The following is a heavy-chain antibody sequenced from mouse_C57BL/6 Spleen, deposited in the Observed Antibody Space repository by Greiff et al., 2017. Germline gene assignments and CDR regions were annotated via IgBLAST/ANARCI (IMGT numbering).Heavy chain of an antibody. D-gene: IGHD1-1*01. Sequence: VQLQQSGPELVKPGDSVKISCKASGYSFTGYFMNWVMQSHGKSLEWIGRINPYNGDTFYNQKFKGKATLTVDKSSSTAHMELRSLTSEDSAVXYCARRYYGSSYENYFDYWGQGTTLTVSS. CDR1: GYSFTGYF. CDR3: ARRYYGSSYENYFDY. CDR2: INPYNGDT. J-gene: IGHJ2*01. V-gene: IGHV1-20*01.